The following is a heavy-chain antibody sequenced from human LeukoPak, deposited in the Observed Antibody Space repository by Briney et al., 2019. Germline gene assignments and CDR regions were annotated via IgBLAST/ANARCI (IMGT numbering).Heavy chain of an antibody. J-gene: IGHJ4*02. CDR2: ISYDGSNK. V-gene: IGHV3-30*18. CDR1: GFTFSSYG. Sequence: GGSLRHSCAASGFTFSSYGMHWVRQAPGKGLEWVAVISYDGSNKYYADSVKGRFTISRDNSKNTLYLQMNSPRAEDTAVYYCAKAASGYSSSWYSDYWGQGTLVTVSS. D-gene: IGHD6-13*01. CDR3: AKAASGYSSSWYSDY.